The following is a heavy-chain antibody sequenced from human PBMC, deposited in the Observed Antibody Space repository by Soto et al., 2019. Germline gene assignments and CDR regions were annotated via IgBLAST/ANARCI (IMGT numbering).Heavy chain of an antibody. J-gene: IGHJ4*02. CDR3: AKDTYYYSSSGYYVFDS. V-gene: IGHV1-46*01. Sequence: ASVKVSCKASGYTFTSTWMHWVRQAPGQGLEWMGIINPYGGAATYAEKFQGRVTMTRDTSTATDYMELNSLRAEDTAVYYCAKDTYYYSSSGYYVFDSWGQGTLVTVSS. CDR2: INPYGGAA. CDR1: GYTFTSTW. D-gene: IGHD3-22*01.